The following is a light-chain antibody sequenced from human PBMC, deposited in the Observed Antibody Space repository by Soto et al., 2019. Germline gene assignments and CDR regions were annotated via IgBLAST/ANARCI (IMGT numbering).Light chain of an antibody. CDR1: RSILCSSGYNN. J-gene: IGKJ4*02. V-gene: IGKV2-28*01. Sequence: EIVLTQSPLSLPVTPGEPAFISCRSSRSILCSSGYNNLNWYLHKPGQSPKLRIYLGYSRASGVTDRFSGSGSGTDFIRTISSVDAGEVGVSFCAKGIAVTFTVGGGTKV. CDR3: AKGIAVTFT. CDR2: LGY.